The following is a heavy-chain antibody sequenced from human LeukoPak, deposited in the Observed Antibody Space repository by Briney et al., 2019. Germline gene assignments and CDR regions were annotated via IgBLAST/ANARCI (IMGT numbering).Heavy chain of an antibody. Sequence: GASVTVSCKASGYTFTSYDINWVRQATGQGLEWMGWMNPNSGNTGYAQKFQGRVTMTRNTSISTAYMELSSLRSEDTAVYYCARGQIPPVYCSSTSCYTGGWFDPWGQGTLVTVSS. CDR1: GYTFTSYD. CDR2: MNPNSGNT. V-gene: IGHV1-8*01. J-gene: IGHJ5*02. CDR3: ARGQIPPVYCSSTSCYTGGWFDP. D-gene: IGHD2-2*02.